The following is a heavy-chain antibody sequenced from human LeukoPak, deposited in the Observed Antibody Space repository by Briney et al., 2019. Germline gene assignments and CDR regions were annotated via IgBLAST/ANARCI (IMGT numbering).Heavy chain of an antibody. J-gene: IGHJ3*02. V-gene: IGHV4-59*12. CDR3: ARDLPPGYSYGHDAFDI. CDR1: GGSISSYY. CDR2: IYYSGST. Sequence: SETLSLTCTVSGGSISSYYWSWIRQPPGKGLEWIGYIYYSGSTNYNPSLKSRVTISVDTSKNQFSLKLSSVTAADTAVYYCARDLPPGYSYGHDAFDIWGQGTMVTVSS. D-gene: IGHD5-18*01.